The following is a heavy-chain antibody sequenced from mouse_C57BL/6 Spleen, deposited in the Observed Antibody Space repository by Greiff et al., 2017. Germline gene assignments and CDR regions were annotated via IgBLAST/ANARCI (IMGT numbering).Heavy chain of an antibody. D-gene: IGHD1-1*01. CDR3: ARDPFITTVVAVDWYFDV. CDR1: GYTFTSYW. V-gene: IGHV1-53*01. CDR2: INPSNGGT. J-gene: IGHJ1*03. Sequence: QVQLQQPGTELVKPGASVKLSCKASGYTFTSYWMHWVKQRPGQGLEWIGNINPSNGGTNYNEKFKSKATLTVDKSSSTAYMQLSSLTSEDSAVYYCARDPFITTVVAVDWYFDVWGTGTTVTVSS.